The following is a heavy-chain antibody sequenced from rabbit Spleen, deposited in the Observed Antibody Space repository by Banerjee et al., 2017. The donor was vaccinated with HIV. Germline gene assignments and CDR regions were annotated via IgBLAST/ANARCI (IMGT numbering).Heavy chain of an antibody. J-gene: IGHJ4*01. CDR2: IYGGNVKT. D-gene: IGHD8-1*01. CDR3: ARNAGSGHYIDAYFNL. Sequence: QDYLEESGGGLVKPEGSLTLTCKASGFTLSSYWMNWVRQAPGKGLEWIGTIYGGNVKTYYASWAKGRFTISKTSSTTVTLQMTSLTVADTATYFCARNAGSGHYIDAYFNLWGQGTLVTVS. V-gene: IGHV1S45*01. CDR1: GFTLSSYW.